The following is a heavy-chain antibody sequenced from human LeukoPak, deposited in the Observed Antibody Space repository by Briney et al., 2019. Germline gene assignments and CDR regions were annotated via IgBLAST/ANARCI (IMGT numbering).Heavy chain of an antibody. V-gene: IGHV1-2*02. D-gene: IGHD3-10*01. Sequence: ASVKVSCKASGYTFTGYYMHWVRQAPGQGLEWMGWINPNSGGTNYAQKFQGRVTMTRNTSISTAYMELSSLRSEDTAVYYCARGAWFGELTLRPWGQGTLVTVSS. J-gene: IGHJ5*02. CDR2: INPNSGGT. CDR1: GYTFTGYY. CDR3: ARGAWFGELTLRP.